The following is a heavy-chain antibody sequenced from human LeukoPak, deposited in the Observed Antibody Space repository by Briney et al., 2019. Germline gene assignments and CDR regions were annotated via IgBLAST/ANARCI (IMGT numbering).Heavy chain of an antibody. J-gene: IGHJ3*02. D-gene: IGHD1-1*01. CDR1: GGTFISYA. CDR2: IIPIFGTA. V-gene: IGHV1-69*13. CDR3: ARVMFRYNWNDGDNAFDI. Sequence: GASVKVSCKASGGTFISYAISWVRQAPGQGLEWMGGIIPIFGTANYAQKFQGRVTITADESTSTAYMELSSLRSEDTAVYYCARVMFRYNWNDGDNAFDIWGQGTMVTVSS.